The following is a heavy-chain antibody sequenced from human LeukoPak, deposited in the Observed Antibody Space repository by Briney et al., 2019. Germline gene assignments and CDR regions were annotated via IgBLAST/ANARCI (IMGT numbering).Heavy chain of an antibody. D-gene: IGHD3-3*01. CDR2: IRHDGNNK. Sequence: GGSLRLSCAASGFTFSSYWMSWVRQAPGKGLEWVAFIRHDGNNKYYVDFVKGRFTISRDNSKNTLFLQMNSLRPEDTAVYYCAKDSRRVFGVVIPRGSFDYWGQGTLVTVSS. CDR3: AKDSRRVFGVVIPRGSFDY. CDR1: GFTFSSYW. J-gene: IGHJ4*02. V-gene: IGHV3-30*02.